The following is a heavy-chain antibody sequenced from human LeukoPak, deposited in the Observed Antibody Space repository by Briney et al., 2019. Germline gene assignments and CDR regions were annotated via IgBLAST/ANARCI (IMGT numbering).Heavy chain of an antibody. CDR2: INPNSGGT. V-gene: IGHV1-2*02. CDR3: ARDLGARTYYYDSSGYNARPGD. D-gene: IGHD3-22*01. CDR1: GYTFTSYY. Sequence: VASVKVSCKASGYTFTSYYMHWVRQAPGQGLEWMGWINPNSGGTNYAQKFQGRVTMTRDTSISTAYMELSRLRSDDTAVYYCARDLGARTYYYDSSGYNARPGDWGQGTLVTVSS. J-gene: IGHJ4*02.